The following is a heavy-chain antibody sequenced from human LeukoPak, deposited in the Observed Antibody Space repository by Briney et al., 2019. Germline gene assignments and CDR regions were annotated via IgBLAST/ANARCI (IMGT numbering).Heavy chain of an antibody. CDR3: ARRGDCSSTSCYRGYYYYYMDV. J-gene: IGHJ6*03. Sequence: GGSLRLSCAASGFTFSSYSMNWVRQAPGKGLEWVSYISSSSSTIYYADSVKGRSTISRDNAKNSLYLQMNSLRAEDTAVYYCARRGDCSSTSCYRGYYYYYMDVWGKGTTVTVSS. V-gene: IGHV3-48*04. CDR1: GFTFSSYS. CDR2: ISSSSSTI. D-gene: IGHD2-2*02.